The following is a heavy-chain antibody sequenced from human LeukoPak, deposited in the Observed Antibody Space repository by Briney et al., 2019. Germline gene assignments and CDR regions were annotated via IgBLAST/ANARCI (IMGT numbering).Heavy chain of an antibody. J-gene: IGHJ4*02. CDR3: ARANPDGYFDWLPDY. V-gene: IGHV1-69*06. Sequence: SVKVSCKASGGTFSNYAVSWVRQAPGQGLEWMGGIIPIYGTTNYAQKFQGRVTITADKSTSTAYMELRSLRSDDTAVYYCARANPDGYFDWLPDYWGQGTLVTVSS. CDR2: IIPIYGTT. D-gene: IGHD3-9*01. CDR1: GGTFSNYA.